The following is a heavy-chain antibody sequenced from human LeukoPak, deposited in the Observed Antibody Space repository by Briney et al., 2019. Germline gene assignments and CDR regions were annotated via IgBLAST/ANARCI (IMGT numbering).Heavy chain of an antibody. CDR2: INPSGGST. D-gene: IGHD3-22*01. Sequence: GSVKVSCKASGYTFTSHYMHWVRQAPGQGLEWMGIINPSGGSTSYAQKFQGRVTMTRDTSTSTVYMELSSLRSEDTAVYYCARDGPYDSSGYYYDVWGQGTLVTVSS. J-gene: IGHJ4*02. CDR1: GYTFTSHY. V-gene: IGHV1-46*01. CDR3: ARDGPYDSSGYYYDV.